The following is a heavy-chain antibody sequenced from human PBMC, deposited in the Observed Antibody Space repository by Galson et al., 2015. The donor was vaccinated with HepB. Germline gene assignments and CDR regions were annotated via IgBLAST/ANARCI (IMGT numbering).Heavy chain of an antibody. J-gene: IGHJ3*02. CDR1: GFTFSSSS. Sequence: SLRLSCAASGFTFSSSSMNWVRQAPGKGLEWVSYISSSSSSIYYADSVKGRFTISRDNAKKSLNLQMSSLRAEDTAVYYCARERQGHAFDIWGQGTMVTVSS. CDR3: ARERQGHAFDI. V-gene: IGHV3-48*01. CDR2: ISSSSSSI.